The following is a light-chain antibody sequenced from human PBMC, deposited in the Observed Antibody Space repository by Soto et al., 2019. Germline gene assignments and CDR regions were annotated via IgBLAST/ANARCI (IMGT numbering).Light chain of an antibody. J-gene: IGKJ5*01. CDR3: QQYSTRPT. V-gene: IGKV3-11*02. CDR2: DAS. CDR1: ESVTVY. Sequence: IVLTQSPATMALSPGERGTLSCRPSESVTVYLAWYQQKPGQAPRLLIYDASNRATGIPARFSGSGAGREFTLTISSLQSEDSALYYCQQYSTRPTFGQGTRLEI.